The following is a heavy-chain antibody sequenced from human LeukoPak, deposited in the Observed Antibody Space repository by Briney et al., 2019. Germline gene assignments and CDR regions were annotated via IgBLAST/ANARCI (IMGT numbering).Heavy chain of an antibody. V-gene: IGHV4-59*01. CDR2: IYCSGST. D-gene: IGHD6-13*01. CDR1: GGSISSYY. CDR3: ARDGGSSSWYGFDY. Sequence: SETLSLTCTVSGGSISSYYWSWIRQPPGKGLEWIGYIYCSGSTNYNPSLKSRVTISVDTSKNQFSLKLSSVTAADTAVYYCARDGGSSSWYGFDYWGQGTLVTVSS. J-gene: IGHJ4*02.